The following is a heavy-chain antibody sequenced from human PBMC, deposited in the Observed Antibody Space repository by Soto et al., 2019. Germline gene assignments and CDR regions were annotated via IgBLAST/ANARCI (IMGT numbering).Heavy chain of an antibody. J-gene: IGHJ6*02. CDR1: GGSISSYY. Sequence: SETLSLTCTVSGGSISSYYWSWIRQPPGKGLEWIGYIYYSGSTNYNPSLKSRVTISVDTSKNQFSLKLSSVTAADTAVYYCARDTSWELRVGYYYGMDVWGQGTTVTGSS. D-gene: IGHD1-26*01. V-gene: IGHV4-59*01. CDR3: ARDTSWELRVGYYYGMDV. CDR2: IYYSGST.